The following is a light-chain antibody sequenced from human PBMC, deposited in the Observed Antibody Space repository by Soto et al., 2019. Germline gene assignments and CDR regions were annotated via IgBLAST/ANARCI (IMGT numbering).Light chain of an antibody. CDR1: SSDIGRYNY. J-gene: IGLJ1*01. CDR3: SSYAGSNSFV. Sequence: QSVLTQPASLSGSPGQSVTISCTGTSSDIGRYNYVSWYQHHPGKAPNLIIHEVNKRPSGVPDRFSGSKSGNTASLTVSGLQGEDEADYYCSSYAGSNSFVFGTGTKV. CDR2: EVN. V-gene: IGLV2-8*01.